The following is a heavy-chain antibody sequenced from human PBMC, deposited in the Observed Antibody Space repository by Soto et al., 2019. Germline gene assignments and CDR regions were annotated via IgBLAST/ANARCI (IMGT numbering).Heavy chain of an antibody. J-gene: IGHJ4*02. CDR3: ARVGPPSDY. Sequence: GGSLRLSCAASGFTFSSYAMSWVRQAPGKGLEWVSAIRSSGRTIYYADSVKGRFTISRDNAKNSLYLQMNSLRAEDTAVYYCARVGPPSDYWGQGTLVTVSS. V-gene: IGHV3-21*04. CDR2: IRSSGRTI. CDR1: GFTFSSYA.